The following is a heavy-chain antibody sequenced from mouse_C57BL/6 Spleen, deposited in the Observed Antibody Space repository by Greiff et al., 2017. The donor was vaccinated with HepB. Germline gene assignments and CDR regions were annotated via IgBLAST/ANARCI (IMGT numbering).Heavy chain of an antibody. CDR2: IYPGDGDT. V-gene: IGHV1-82*01. CDR1: GYAFSSSW. J-gene: IGHJ3*01. CDR3: ARGDDYDDRFAY. Sequence: QVQLQQSGPELVKPGASVKISCKASGYAFSSSWMNWVKQRPGKGLEWIGRIYPGDGDTNYNGKFKGKATLTADKSSSTAYMQLSSLTSEDSAVYFCARGDDYDDRFAYWGQGTLVTVSA. D-gene: IGHD2-4*01.